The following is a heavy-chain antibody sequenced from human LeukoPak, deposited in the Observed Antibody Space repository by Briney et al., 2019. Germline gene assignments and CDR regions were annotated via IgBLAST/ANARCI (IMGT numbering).Heavy chain of an antibody. CDR2: ISSGADIT. CDR1: GFTFSSYA. D-gene: IGHD3-3*01. J-gene: IGHJ4*02. CDR3: ARGGVGRPFDY. Sequence: TGGSLRLSCAASGFTFSSYAMSWVRQAPGKGPERVSGISSGADITYYADSVKGRFTISRDNSRNTLYLQMNSLRADDTAVYYCARGGVGRPFDYWGQGSLVTVSS. V-gene: IGHV3-23*01.